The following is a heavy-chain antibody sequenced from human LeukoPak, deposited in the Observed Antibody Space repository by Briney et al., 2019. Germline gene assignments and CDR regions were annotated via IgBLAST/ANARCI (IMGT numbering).Heavy chain of an antibody. CDR1: GGSISSSSYC. CDR2: IYYSGST. J-gene: IGHJ5*02. Sequence: SETLSLTCTVSGGSISSSSYCWGWIRQPPGKGLEWIGSIYYSGSTYYNPSLKSRVTISVDTSKNQFSLKLSSVTAADTAVYYCARDLFLSNFGWFDPWGQGTLVTVST. D-gene: IGHD2/OR15-2a*01. CDR3: ARDLFLSNFGWFDP. V-gene: IGHV4-39*07.